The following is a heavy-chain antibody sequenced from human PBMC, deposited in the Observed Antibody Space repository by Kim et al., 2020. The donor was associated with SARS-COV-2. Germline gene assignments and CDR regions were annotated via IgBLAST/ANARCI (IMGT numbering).Heavy chain of an antibody. CDR2: INHSGST. D-gene: IGHD3-10*01. Sequence: SETLSLTCAVYGGSFSGYYWSWIRQPPGKGLEWIGEINHSGSTNYNPSLKSRVTISVDTSKNQFSLKLSSVTAADTAVYYCARGVTTMVRGAHGLKFDYWGQGTLVTVSS. CDR1: GGSFSGYY. J-gene: IGHJ4*02. V-gene: IGHV4-34*01. CDR3: ARGVTTMVRGAHGLKFDY.